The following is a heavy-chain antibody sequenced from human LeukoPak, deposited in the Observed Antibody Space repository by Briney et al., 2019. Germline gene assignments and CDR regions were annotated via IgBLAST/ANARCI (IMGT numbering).Heavy chain of an antibody. D-gene: IGHD6-13*01. CDR2: IRYDGSNK. CDR1: GFTFSSYW. CDR3: AKASVSSSWPDY. V-gene: IGHV3-30*02. J-gene: IGHJ4*02. Sequence: PGGSLRLSCAVSGFTFSSYWMSWVRQAPGKGLEWVAFIRYDGSNKYYADSVKGRFTISRDNSKNTLYLQMNSLRAEDTAVYYCAKASVSSSWPDYWGQGTLVTVPS.